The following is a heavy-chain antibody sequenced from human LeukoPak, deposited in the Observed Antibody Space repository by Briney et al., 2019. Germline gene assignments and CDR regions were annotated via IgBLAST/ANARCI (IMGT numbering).Heavy chain of an antibody. CDR2: IKQDGSEK. D-gene: IGHD3-10*01. CDR1: GFTFSSYA. J-gene: IGHJ4*02. CDR3: AREKYYGSGLLYYFDS. Sequence: PGGSLRLSCAASGFTFSSYAMSWVRQAPGKGLEWVANIKQDGSEKYYVDSVKGRITISRDNAKKSLYLQMNSLRVEDTAVYYCAREKYYGSGLLYYFDSWGQGTLVTVS. V-gene: IGHV3-7*01.